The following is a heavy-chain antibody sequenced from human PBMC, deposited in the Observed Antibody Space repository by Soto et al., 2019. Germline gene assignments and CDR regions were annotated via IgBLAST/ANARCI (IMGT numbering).Heavy chain of an antibody. CDR2: ITPVSGTT. Sequence: QVQLLQSGAEVKKPGSSMRVSCKVSGGTFRTYALNWVRQAPGHGLEWVGGITPVSGTTNYAQRFHGRVTVTADEPTSTVYWDLTSLRFNDTAIYYCARAGTWGQGSLVTVSS. CDR1: GGTFRTYA. V-gene: IGHV1-69*01. CDR3: ARAGT. J-gene: IGHJ5*02.